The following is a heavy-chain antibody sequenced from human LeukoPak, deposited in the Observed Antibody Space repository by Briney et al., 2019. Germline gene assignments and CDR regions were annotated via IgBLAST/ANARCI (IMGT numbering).Heavy chain of an antibody. D-gene: IGHD3-10*01. CDR3: ARDVQWFGELSPFDY. CDR2: IYHSGST. V-gene: IGHV4-38-2*02. J-gene: IGHJ4*02. Sequence: PSETLSLTCTVSGYSISSGYYWGWIRQPPGKGLEWIGNIYHSGSTYYNPSLKSRVTISVDTSKNQFSLKLSSVTAADTAVYYCARDVQWFGELSPFDYWGQGTLVTVSS. CDR1: GYSISSGYY.